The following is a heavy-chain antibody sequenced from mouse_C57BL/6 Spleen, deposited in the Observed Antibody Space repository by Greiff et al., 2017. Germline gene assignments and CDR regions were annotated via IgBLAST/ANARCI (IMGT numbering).Heavy chain of an antibody. D-gene: IGHD2-3*01. Sequence: VQLQQSGAGLMKPGASVKLSCKATGYTFTGYWIAWVKQRPGHGLEWIGEMLPGSGSTNYHETFKGKATFTADTSSNTAYMQLSSLTTEDSAIYYHARYKIDDGYYVGYFDVWGTGTTVTVSS. CDR3: ARYKIDDGYYVGYFDV. J-gene: IGHJ1*03. CDR2: MLPGSGST. CDR1: GYTFTGYW. V-gene: IGHV1-9*01.